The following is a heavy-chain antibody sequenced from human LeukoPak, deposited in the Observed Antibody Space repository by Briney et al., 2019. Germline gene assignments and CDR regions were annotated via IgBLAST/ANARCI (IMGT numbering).Heavy chain of an antibody. J-gene: IGHJ4*02. D-gene: IGHD6-19*01. CDR1: GGTFSSYA. CDR3: ARDRRTYSSGWYDY. CDR2: IIPIFGPA. Sequence: GASVKVSCKASGGTFSSYAISWVRHPPGQGRECMGGIIPIFGPANYAQKLQGRVTITADESTRTAYMELSSLRSEDTAVYYCARDRRTYSSGWYDYWGQGTLVTVSS. V-gene: IGHV1-69*01.